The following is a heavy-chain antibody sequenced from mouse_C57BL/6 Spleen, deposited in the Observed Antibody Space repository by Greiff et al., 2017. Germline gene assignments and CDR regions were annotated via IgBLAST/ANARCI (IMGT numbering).Heavy chain of an antibody. J-gene: IGHJ2*01. CDR3: ARTSYYDYDGRGFDY. CDR2: INPSNGGT. Sequence: QVQLQQPGTELVKPGASVKLSCKASGYTFTSYWMHWVKQRPGQGLEWIGNINPSNGGTNYNEKLKSKATLTVDKSSSTAYMQLSSLTSEDPAVYYCARTSYYDYDGRGFDYWGQGTTLTVSS. CDR1: GYTFTSYW. V-gene: IGHV1-53*01. D-gene: IGHD2-4*01.